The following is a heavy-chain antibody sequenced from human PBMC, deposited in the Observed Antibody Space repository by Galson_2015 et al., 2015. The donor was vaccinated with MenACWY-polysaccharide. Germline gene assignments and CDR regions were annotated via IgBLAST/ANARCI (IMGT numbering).Heavy chain of an antibody. CDR3: AKDSTDFWSVAGRFDH. V-gene: IGHV3-23*01. D-gene: IGHD3-3*01. J-gene: IGHJ5*02. CDR1: GFTFTSYA. CDR2: IRSSGTNT. Sequence: SLRLSCAASGFTFTSYAMSWVRQAPGKGLGWVSAIRSSGTNTYYADSVKGRFTISRDNSENTLYLQMNSLRAVDTAVYYCAKDSTDFWSVAGRFDHWGQGTLVTVSS.